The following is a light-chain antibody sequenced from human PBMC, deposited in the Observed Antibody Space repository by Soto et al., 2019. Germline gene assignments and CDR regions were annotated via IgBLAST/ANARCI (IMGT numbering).Light chain of an antibody. CDR2: WAS. V-gene: IGKV4-1*01. CDR1: QSVLYSSNNENY. J-gene: IGKJ2*01. Sequence: DIVMTQSPDSLAVSLGERATINCKSSQSVLYSSNNENYLAWYQQKPGQPPNLLIYWASTRESGVPDRFSGSGYGTDFTLTISSLQAEDVAVYYCQQYYSIPYTFGQGTKLEIK. CDR3: QQYYSIPYT.